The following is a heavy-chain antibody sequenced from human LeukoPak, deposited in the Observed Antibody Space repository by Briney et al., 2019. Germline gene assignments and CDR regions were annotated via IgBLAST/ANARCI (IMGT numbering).Heavy chain of an antibody. CDR3: ATARRYYDILTGYRAPEYFQH. J-gene: IGHJ1*01. D-gene: IGHD3-9*01. CDR1: GCPISSGYY. V-gene: IGHV4-38-2*02. CDR2: IYHSGST. Sequence: SETLSLTCTVSGCPISSGYYWGWIRQPPGKGLEWIGSIYHSGSTYYSPSLKSRVTISVDTSKNQFSLKLSSVTAADTAVYYCATARRYYDILTGYRAPEYFQHWGQGTLVTVSS.